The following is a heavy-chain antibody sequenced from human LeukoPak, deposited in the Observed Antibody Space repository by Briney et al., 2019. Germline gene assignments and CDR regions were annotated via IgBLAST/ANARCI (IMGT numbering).Heavy chain of an antibody. D-gene: IGHD2-2*01. CDR1: GFTFSNAW. CDR3: ATPSNYFDY. Sequence: GGSLRLSCAASGFTFSNAWMSWVRQAPGKGLEWVSAISGSGGSTYYADSVKGRFTISRDNSRNTLYLQMNSLRAEDTAVYYCATPSNYFDYWGQGTLVTVSS. V-gene: IGHV3-23*01. CDR2: ISGSGGST. J-gene: IGHJ4*02.